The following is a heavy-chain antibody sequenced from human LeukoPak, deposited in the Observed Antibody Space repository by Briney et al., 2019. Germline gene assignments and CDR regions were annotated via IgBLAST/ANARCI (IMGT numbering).Heavy chain of an antibody. D-gene: IGHD6-13*01. CDR1: GFTFSDYY. V-gene: IGHV4-59*01. CDR2: IYYSGTT. Sequence: GSLRLSCAASGFTFSDYYMSWIRQPPGKGLEWIGYIYYSGTTNYNPSLKSRVTISVDTSKNQFSLKLSSVTAADTAVYYCARGVYIAAAQYGYWGQGTLVTVSS. J-gene: IGHJ4*02. CDR3: ARGVYIAAAQYGY.